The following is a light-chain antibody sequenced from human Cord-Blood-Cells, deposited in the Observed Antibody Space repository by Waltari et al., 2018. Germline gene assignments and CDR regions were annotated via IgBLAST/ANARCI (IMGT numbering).Light chain of an antibody. CDR2: EVS. V-gene: IGLV2-8*01. Sequence: QSALTQPPSASGSPGQSVTISCTGTSSDLGGYNDVSWYQQHPGKAPKLMIYEVSKRPSGVPDRFSGSKSGNTASLTVSGLQAEDEADYYCSSYAGSNNVVFGGGTKLTVL. CDR3: SSYAGSNNVV. CDR1: SSDLGGYND. J-gene: IGLJ2*01.